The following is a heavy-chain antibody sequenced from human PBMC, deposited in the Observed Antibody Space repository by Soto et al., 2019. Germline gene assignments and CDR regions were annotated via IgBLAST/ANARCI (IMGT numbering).Heavy chain of an antibody. Sequence: SLRLSCAASGFTFDDYAMHWVRQAPGKGLEWVSGISWNSGSIGYADSVEGRFTISRDNAKNSLYLQMNSLRAEDTALYYCAKGIAALDYYGMDVWGQGTTVTVSS. D-gene: IGHD6-6*01. CDR3: AKGIAALDYYGMDV. V-gene: IGHV3-9*01. CDR1: GFTFDDYA. CDR2: ISWNSGSI. J-gene: IGHJ6*02.